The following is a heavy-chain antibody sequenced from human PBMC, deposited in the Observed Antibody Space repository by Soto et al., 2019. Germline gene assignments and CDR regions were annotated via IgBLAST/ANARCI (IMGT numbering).Heavy chain of an antibody. Sequence: GGSLRLSCTASGFTFGDYAMSWFRQAPGKGLEWVGFIRSKAYGGTTEYAASVKGRFTISRDDSKSIAYLQMNSLKTEDTAVYYCTRAGIVVAVETYDAFDLWGQGTMVTVSS. J-gene: IGHJ3*01. D-gene: IGHD2-15*01. CDR3: TRAGIVVAVETYDAFDL. CDR1: GFTFGDYA. V-gene: IGHV3-49*03. CDR2: IRSKAYGGTT.